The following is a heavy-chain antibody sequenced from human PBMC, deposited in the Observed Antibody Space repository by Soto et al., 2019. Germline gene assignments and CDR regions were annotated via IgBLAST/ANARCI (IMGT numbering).Heavy chain of an antibody. D-gene: IGHD2-15*01. CDR3: AQWDIVLESGAHPRGS. CDR1: GLSFKNYI. Sequence: GGSLRLSCAAAGLSFKNYIMHWLRRVPGQGLVWVARINKHGNSTTYAEFAKGRFSISRDNAKETLYLQMSSLRAEDTAVYYCAQWDIVLESGAHPRGSWGQGTLVTVSS. CDR2: INKHGNST. V-gene: IGHV3-74*01. J-gene: IGHJ5*02.